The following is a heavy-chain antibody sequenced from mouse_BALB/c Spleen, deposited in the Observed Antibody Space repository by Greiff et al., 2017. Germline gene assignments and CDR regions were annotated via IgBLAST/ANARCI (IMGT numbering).Heavy chain of an antibody. D-gene: IGHD1-1*01. CDR1: GFSLTGYG. J-gene: IGHJ4*01. CDR2: IWGDGST. Sequence: VKLMESGPGLVAPSQSLSITCTVSGFSLTGYGVNWVRQPPGKGLEWLGMIWGDGSTDYNSALKSRLSISKDNSKSQVFLKMNSLQTDDTARYYCAREGITTVGAMDYWGQGTSVTVSS. CDR3: AREGITTVGAMDY. V-gene: IGHV2-6-7*01.